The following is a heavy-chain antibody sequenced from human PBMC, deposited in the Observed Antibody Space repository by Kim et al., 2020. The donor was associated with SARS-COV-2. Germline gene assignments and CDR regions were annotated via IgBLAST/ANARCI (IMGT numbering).Heavy chain of an antibody. CDR2: ISYSGST. J-gene: IGHJ4*02. CDR1: GGSIGSGDYY. CDR3: ARGRSYSDY. V-gene: IGHV4-31*03. Sequence: SETLSLTCTVSGGSIGSGDYYWSWIRQHPGKGLEWIGYISYSGSTFYNPSLRSRLTISKDTSKNQFSLKLRSVTAADTAVYYCARGRSYSDYWGQGTLVT.